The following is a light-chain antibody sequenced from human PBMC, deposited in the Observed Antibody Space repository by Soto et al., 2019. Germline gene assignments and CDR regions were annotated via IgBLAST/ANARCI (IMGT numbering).Light chain of an antibody. J-gene: IGKJ4*01. CDR2: WAS. V-gene: IGKV4-1*01. CDR3: QQYYSIPLT. Sequence: DIVMTQSPDSLAVSLGERATINCKSSQSVSYSSNNKNYLAWYQQKPGQPPKLLIYWASTRESGVPDRFSGSGSGTDFTLTISSLQAEDVAVYYCQQYYSIPLTFGGGTEVEIK. CDR1: QSVSYSSNNKNY.